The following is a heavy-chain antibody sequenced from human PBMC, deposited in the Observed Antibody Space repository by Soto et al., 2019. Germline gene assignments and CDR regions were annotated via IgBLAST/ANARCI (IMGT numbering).Heavy chain of an antibody. CDR3: ATSDGDTDKYHYYAMEV. Sequence: QVQLVESGGGVAQPGRSLRLSCAAFGFTFSDYGFHWVGQGPGKGLEWVAFILYNGSHKYYADSKNGLFTISRDNSRNTLYLQMSNLRARDKAVYYCATSDGDTDKYHYYAMEVWGHGSSVSFSS. V-gene: IGHV3-30*03. D-gene: IGHD4-17*01. CDR2: ILYNGSHK. CDR1: GFTFSDYG. J-gene: IGHJ6*02.